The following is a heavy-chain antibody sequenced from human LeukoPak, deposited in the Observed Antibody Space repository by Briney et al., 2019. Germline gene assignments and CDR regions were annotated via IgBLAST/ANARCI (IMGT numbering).Heavy chain of an antibody. J-gene: IGHJ5*02. CDR1: GFTFSSYA. D-gene: IGHD5-18*01. CDR2: ISGSGGST. CDR3: ANHVRGYSSSPLAT. Sequence: GGSLRLSCAASGFTFSSYAMSWVRQAPGKGLEWVSAISGSGGSTYYADSVKGRFTISRDNSKNTLYLQMNSLRAEDTAVYYCANHVRGYSSSPLATWGQGTLVTVSS. V-gene: IGHV3-23*01.